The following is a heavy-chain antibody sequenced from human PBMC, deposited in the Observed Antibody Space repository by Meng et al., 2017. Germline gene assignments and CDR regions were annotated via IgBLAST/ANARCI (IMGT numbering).Heavy chain of an antibody. V-gene: IGHV3-74*01. CDR3: LDEAPRSDY. D-gene: IGHD1-1*01. J-gene: IGHJ4*02. CDR1: GFTFNNYW. Sequence: EAQLGESVGGSVQPGVSLRPSCAASGFTFNNYWMHWVRQVPGKGLVWVSRISGDGSITNYADSVKGRFTISRDNAKNTLYLQMNSLRPEDTAVYYCLDEAPRSDYWGQGSLVTVSS. CDR2: ISGDGSIT.